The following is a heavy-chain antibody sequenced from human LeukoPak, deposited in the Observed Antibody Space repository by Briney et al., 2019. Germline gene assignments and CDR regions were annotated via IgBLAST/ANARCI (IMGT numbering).Heavy chain of an antibody. J-gene: IGHJ4*02. Sequence: PSETLSLTCTVSGGSVSSYYWTWIRQPPGKGLEWIGETNHSGNTNYNPSLKSRVTISVDTSKNQFSLKLSSVTVADPAVYYCAREFDGSGKGIPDHWGQGILVTVSS. CDR1: GGSVSSYY. D-gene: IGHD3-10*01. CDR2: TNHSGNT. V-gene: IGHV4-34*01. CDR3: AREFDGSGKGIPDH.